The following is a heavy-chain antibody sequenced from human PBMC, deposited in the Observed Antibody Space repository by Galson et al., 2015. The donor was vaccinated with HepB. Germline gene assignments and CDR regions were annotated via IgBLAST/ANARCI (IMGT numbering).Heavy chain of an antibody. V-gene: IGHV3-30-3*01. J-gene: IGHJ6*02. CDR2: ISYDGSNK. CDR1: GFTFSRYA. D-gene: IGHD2-2*01. Sequence: SLRLSCAASGFTFSRYAMHWVRQAPGKGLEWVALISYDGSNKDYADSVKGRFTISRDKSKNTLYLQMNSLGAEDTAIYYCAKDDYQLPYGMDVWGQGTTVTVSS. CDR3: AKDDYQLPYGMDV.